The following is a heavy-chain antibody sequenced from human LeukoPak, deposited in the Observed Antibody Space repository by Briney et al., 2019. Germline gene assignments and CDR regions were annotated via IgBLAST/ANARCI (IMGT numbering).Heavy chain of an antibody. CDR3: ARVAYYGSGSYYKIAGPNDY. D-gene: IGHD3-10*01. J-gene: IGHJ4*02. Sequence: SETLSLTCAVYGGSFSGYYWSWIRQPPGKGLEWIGEINHSGSTNYNPSLKSRVTISVDTSKNQFSLKLSSVTAADTAVYYCARVAYYGSGSYYKIAGPNDYWGQGTLVTVSS. V-gene: IGHV4-34*01. CDR1: GGSFSGYY. CDR2: INHSGST.